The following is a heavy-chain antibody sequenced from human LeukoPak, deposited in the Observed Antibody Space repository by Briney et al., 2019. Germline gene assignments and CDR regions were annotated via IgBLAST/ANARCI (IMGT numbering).Heavy chain of an antibody. V-gene: IGHV4-30-4*08. CDR1: GGSISSGDYY. CDR2: IYYSGST. D-gene: IGHD3-10*01. CDR3: VAGSYYKKYYYYYYYMDV. J-gene: IGHJ6*03. Sequence: PSETLSLTCTVSGGSISSGDYYWSWIRQPPGKGLEWVGYIYYSGSTYYNPSLKSRVTISVDTSKNQFSLKLSSVTAADTAVYYCVAGSYYKKYYYYYYYMDVWGKGTTVTVSS.